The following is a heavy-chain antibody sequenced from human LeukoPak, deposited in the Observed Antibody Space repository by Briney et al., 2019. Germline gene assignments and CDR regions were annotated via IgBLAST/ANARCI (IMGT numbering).Heavy chain of an antibody. CDR1: SGSVSSISYY. V-gene: IGHV4-39*07. CDR2: IYYSGST. J-gene: IGHJ5*02. D-gene: IGHD2-15*01. CDR3: ARLFLRRYCSGGSCSRGWLDP. Sequence: PSETLSLTCTVSSGSVSSISYYWSWIRQPAGKGLEWIGSIYYSGSTYYNPSLKSRVTISVDTSKNQFSLKLSSVTAADTAVYYCARLFLRRYCSGGSCSRGWLDPWGQGTLVTVSS.